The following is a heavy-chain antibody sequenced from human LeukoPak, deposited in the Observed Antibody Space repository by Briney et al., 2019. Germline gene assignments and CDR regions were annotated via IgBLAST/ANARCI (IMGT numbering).Heavy chain of an antibody. Sequence: ASVKVSCKASGYTFATYYLNWVRQAPGRGLEWMGKIDPNYGFAYYAQKFQGRVTMTRDTSTSTVYMEVNSLTSDDTAVYYRARVLAYCTDSSCPGMDVWGQGTTVTVSS. V-gene: IGHV1-46*01. D-gene: IGHD2-8*02. CDR3: ARVLAYCTDSSCPGMDV. J-gene: IGHJ6*02. CDR1: GYTFATYY. CDR2: IDPNYGFA.